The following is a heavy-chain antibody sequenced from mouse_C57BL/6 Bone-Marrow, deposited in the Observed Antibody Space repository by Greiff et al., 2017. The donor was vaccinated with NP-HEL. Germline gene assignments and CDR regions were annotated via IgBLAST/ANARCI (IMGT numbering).Heavy chain of an antibody. D-gene: IGHD2-4*01. V-gene: IGHV3-6*01. Sequence: DVKLVESGPGLVKPSQSLSLTCSVTGYSITSGYYWNWIRQFPGNKLEWMGYISYDGSNNYNPSLKNRISITRDTSKNQFFLKLNSVTTEDTATYYCARGGLRGYFDVWGTGTTVTVSS. CDR2: ISYDGSN. CDR1: GYSITSGYY. CDR3: ARGGLRGYFDV. J-gene: IGHJ1*03.